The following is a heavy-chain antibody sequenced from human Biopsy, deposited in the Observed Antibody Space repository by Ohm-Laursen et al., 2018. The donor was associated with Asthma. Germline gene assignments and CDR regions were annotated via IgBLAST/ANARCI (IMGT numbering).Heavy chain of an antibody. CDR3: AKSADYYDSTDYLDF. V-gene: IGHV3-9*01. CDR1: GFMFGSFG. J-gene: IGHJ4*01. D-gene: IGHD3-22*01. Sequence: SLRLSCAASGFMFGSFGMHRVRQAPGKGLEWVSSISWNSGNIDYAVSVKGRFTISRDNAKNSLYLQMQSLRPEDTAFYYCAKSADYYDSTDYLDFWGRGTLVTVSS. CDR2: ISWNSGNI.